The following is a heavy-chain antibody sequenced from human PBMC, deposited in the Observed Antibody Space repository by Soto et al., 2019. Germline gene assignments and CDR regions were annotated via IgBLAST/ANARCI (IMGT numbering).Heavy chain of an antibody. V-gene: IGHV4-4*02. CDR2: IYHSGST. CDR1: GGSISSSNW. CDR3: ASRGYSYGPYYFDY. J-gene: IGHJ4*02. Sequence: TCAVSGGSISSSNWWSWVRQPPGKGLEWIGEIYHSGSTNYNPSLKSRVTISVDKSKNQFSLKLSSVTAADTAVYYCASRGYSYGPYYFDYWGQGTLVTVSS. D-gene: IGHD5-18*01.